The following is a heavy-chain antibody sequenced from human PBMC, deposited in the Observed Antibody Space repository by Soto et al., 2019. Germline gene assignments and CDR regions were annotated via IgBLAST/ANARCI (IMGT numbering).Heavy chain of an antibody. CDR3: ARDPGR. Sequence: QLQLQESGSGLVKPSQTLSLTCAVSGGSISSGGYSWSWIRQPPGKGLEWIGYIYHSGSTYYNPSLXRXXTLSVDRAKNQFSLNLSSVTAAGTAVYYCARDPGRWGQGTLVTVSS. V-gene: IGHV4-30-2*01. CDR2: IYHSGST. CDR1: GGSISSGGYS. J-gene: IGHJ4*02.